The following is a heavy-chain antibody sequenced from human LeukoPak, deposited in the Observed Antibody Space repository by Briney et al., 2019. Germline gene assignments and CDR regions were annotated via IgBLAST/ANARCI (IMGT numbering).Heavy chain of an antibody. D-gene: IGHD3-16*02. CDR1: GFTFSSYA. V-gene: IGHV3-23*01. CDR2: ISGSGGST. J-gene: IGHJ6*02. CDR3: AKDRPYYDYVWGSYRFSHGMDV. Sequence: GGSLRLSCAASGFTFSSYAMSWVRQAPGKGLEWVSAISGSGGSTYYADSVKGRFTISRDNSKNTLYLQVNSLRAEDTAVYYCAKDRPYYDYVWGSYRFSHGMDVWGQGTTVTVSS.